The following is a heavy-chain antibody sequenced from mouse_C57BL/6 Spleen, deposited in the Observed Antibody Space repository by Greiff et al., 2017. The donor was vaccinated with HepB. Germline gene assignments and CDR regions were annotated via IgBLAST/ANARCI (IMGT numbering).Heavy chain of an antibody. CDR3: ARDYGSSYGYFDV. J-gene: IGHJ1*03. Sequence: VQLQQSGAELVKPGASVKISCKASGYAFSSYWMNWVKQRPGKGLEWIGQIYPGDGDTNYNGKFKGKATLTAEKSSSTAYMQLSSLTSEDSAVYFCARDYGSSYGYFDVWGTGTTVTVSS. V-gene: IGHV1-80*01. CDR2: IYPGDGDT. D-gene: IGHD1-1*01. CDR1: GYAFSSYW.